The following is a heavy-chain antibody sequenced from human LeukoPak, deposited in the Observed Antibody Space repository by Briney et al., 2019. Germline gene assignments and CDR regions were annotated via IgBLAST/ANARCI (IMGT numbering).Heavy chain of an antibody. Sequence: GGSLRLSCAASGFTFDDYAMHCVRQAPGKGLEWVSGISWNSGSIGYADSVKGRFTISRDNAKNSLYLQMNSLRAEDTALYYCAKDHYYDSRGQVAVDYWGQGTLVTVSS. V-gene: IGHV3-9*01. D-gene: IGHD3-22*01. CDR1: GFTFDDYA. J-gene: IGHJ4*02. CDR2: ISWNSGSI. CDR3: AKDHYYDSRGQVAVDY.